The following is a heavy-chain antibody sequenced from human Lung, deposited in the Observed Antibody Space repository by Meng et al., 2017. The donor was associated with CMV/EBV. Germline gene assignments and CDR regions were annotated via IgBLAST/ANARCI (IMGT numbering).Heavy chain of an antibody. CDR3: AGGSPQPGGETPTRGLDP. Sequence: SVXVSCKASGGTFDRNALSWVRQAPGQGLEWMGGIIPISATPNYAQKYRARVTITTDESSSTAYMELRSLRSDDTAVYYCAGGSPQPGGETPTRGLDPGXQGTLVTVSS. CDR2: IIPISATP. CDR1: GGTFDRNA. J-gene: IGHJ5*02. V-gene: IGHV1-69*05. D-gene: IGHD5-24*01.